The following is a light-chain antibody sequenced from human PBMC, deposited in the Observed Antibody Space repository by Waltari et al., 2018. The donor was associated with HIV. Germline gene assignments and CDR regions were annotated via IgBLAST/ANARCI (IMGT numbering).Light chain of an antibody. Sequence: QSVLTQPPSVSGAPGQRVTISCTGSSPNIGAGYDVTWYQQLPGTAPKLLIYGNSNRPSGVPDRFSGSKSGTSASLAITGLQAEDEADYYCQSYDSSLSGVVFGGGTKLTVL. J-gene: IGLJ2*01. CDR1: SPNIGAGYD. CDR3: QSYDSSLSGVV. V-gene: IGLV1-40*01. CDR2: GNS.